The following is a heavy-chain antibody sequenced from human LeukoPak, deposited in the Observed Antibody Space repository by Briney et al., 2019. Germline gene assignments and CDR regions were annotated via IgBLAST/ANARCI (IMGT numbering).Heavy chain of an antibody. CDR3: ARLYGPGWLRNFRFDY. Sequence: SETLSLTCAVYGGSFSGYYWSWIRQPPGKGLEWIGEINHSGSTNYNPSLKSRVTISVDTSKNQFSLKLSSVTAADTAVYYCARLYGPGWLRNFRFDYWGQGTLVTVSS. CDR1: GGSFSGYY. D-gene: IGHD5-24*01. CDR2: INHSGST. J-gene: IGHJ4*02. V-gene: IGHV4-34*01.